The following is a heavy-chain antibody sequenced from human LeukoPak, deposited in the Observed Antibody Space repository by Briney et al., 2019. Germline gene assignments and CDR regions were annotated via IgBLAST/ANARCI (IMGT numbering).Heavy chain of an antibody. D-gene: IGHD3-22*01. CDR2: IRYDGSNK. Sequence: RSGGSLRLSCAASGFTFSSYAMNWVRQAPGKGLEWVAFIRYDGSNKYYADSVKGRFTISRDNSKNTLYLQMNSLRAEDTAVYYCAKGSGKYYYDSSGYFDYWGQGTLVTVSS. V-gene: IGHV3-30*02. J-gene: IGHJ4*02. CDR1: GFTFSSYA. CDR3: AKGSGKYYYDSSGYFDY.